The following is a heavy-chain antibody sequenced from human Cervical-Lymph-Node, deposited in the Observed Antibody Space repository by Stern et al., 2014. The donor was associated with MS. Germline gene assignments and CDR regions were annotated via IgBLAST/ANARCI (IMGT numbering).Heavy chain of an antibody. CDR1: GASVSRNIYF. CDR3: ARPTSGSYPSFDP. V-gene: IGHV4-39*01. Sequence: QLEESGPGLVKPSETLSLTCNVSGASVSRNIYFWGWIRQPPGKGLEWIGTISYSGSTYYTPSLKSRVTISMDSSKNQFSLTLTSVSAADTAVYYCARPTSGSYPSFDPWGQGTLVTVSS. CDR2: ISYSGST. D-gene: IGHD3-22*01. J-gene: IGHJ5*02.